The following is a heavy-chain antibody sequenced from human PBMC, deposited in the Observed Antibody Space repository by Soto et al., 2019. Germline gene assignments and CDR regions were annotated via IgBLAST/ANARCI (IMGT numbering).Heavy chain of an antibody. CDR3: ARDPHYYYSSGYPYY. J-gene: IGHJ4*02. V-gene: IGHV1-46*01. CDR2: INPSGGST. CDR1: GYTFTSYY. Sequence: GASVKVSCKASGYTFTSYYMHWVRQAPGQGLEWRGIINPSGGSTSYAQKFQGRVTMTRDTSTSTVYMELSSLRSEDTAVYYCARDPHYYYSSGYPYYWGQGTLVTVSS. D-gene: IGHD3-22*01.